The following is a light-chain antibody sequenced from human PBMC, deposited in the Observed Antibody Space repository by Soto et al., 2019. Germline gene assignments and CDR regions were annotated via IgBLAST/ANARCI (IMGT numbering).Light chain of an antibody. CDR2: GAS. J-gene: IGKJ2*01. V-gene: IGKV3-20*01. Sequence: EIVLTQSPGTLSLSPGERATLSCRASQSVSSSYLAWYQQKPGQAPRLLIYGASSRATGIQDRFSVSGSGTDFTVTIIRLETEDFAVYYCQQYGSSTPYTCGQGTKMEIK. CDR3: QQYGSSTPYT. CDR1: QSVSSSY.